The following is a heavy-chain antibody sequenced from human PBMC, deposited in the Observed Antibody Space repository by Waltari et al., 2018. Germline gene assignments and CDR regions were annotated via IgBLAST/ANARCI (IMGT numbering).Heavy chain of an antibody. J-gene: IGHJ4*02. Sequence: EVQLVESGGGLVTPGGSLRLSCAASGFTFSSYSMNWVRQASGKGLEWVSSISSSSSYIYYADSVKCRFTISRDNAKNSLYLQMNSLRAEDTAVYYCASYGGYGSGPWYFDYWGQGTLVTVSS. CDR3: ASYGGYGSGPWYFDY. CDR1: GFTFSSYS. V-gene: IGHV3-21*01. D-gene: IGHD3-10*01. CDR2: ISSSSSYI.